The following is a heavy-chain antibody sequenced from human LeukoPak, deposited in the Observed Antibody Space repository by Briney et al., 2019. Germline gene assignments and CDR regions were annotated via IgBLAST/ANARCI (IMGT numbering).Heavy chain of an antibody. CDR2: ISSSGSTI. D-gene: IGHD1-26*01. V-gene: IGHV3-48*03. CDR3: ARIDGSYYDGEP. J-gene: IGHJ4*02. CDR1: GFTFSSYE. Sequence: GGSLRLSCAASGFTFSSYEMNWVRQAPGKGLEWVSYISSSGSTIYYADPVKGRFTISRDNAKNSLYLQMNSLRAEDTAVYYCARIDGSYYDGEPWGQGTLVTVSS.